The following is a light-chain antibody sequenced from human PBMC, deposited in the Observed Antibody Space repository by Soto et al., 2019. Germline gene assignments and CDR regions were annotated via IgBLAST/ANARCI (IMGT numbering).Light chain of an antibody. J-gene: IGLJ2*01. V-gene: IGLV2-14*01. Sequence: QSALTQPASVSGSPGQSITISCTGTSSDVGGYNYVSWYQQHPGKAPKLMIYDVSNRPSGVSNRFSGSKSGNTASLTISGLPAEDEADYYCSSSTSSSTLDVVFGGGTKLTVL. CDR3: SSSTSSSTLDVV. CDR1: SSDVGGYNY. CDR2: DVS.